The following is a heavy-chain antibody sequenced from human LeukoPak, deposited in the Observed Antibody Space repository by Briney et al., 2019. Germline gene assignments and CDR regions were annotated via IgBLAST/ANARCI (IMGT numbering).Heavy chain of an antibody. V-gene: IGHV3-7*01. CDR3: ARLVGYYYYYMDV. D-gene: IGHD3-10*01. CDR1: GLTFSSYW. Sequence: GGSLRLSCAASGLTFSSYWMSWVRQAPGKGLEWVANIKQDGSEKYYVDSVKGRFTISRDNAKNSLYLQMNSLRAEDTAVYYCARLVGYYYYYMDVWGKGTTVTVSS. J-gene: IGHJ6*03. CDR2: IKQDGSEK.